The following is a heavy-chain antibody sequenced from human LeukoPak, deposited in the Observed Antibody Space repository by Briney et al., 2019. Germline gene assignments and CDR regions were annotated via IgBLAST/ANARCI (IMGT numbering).Heavy chain of an antibody. V-gene: IGHV4-39*07. CDR3: ARGYGSGSYRFDY. Sequence: PSGTLSLTCTVSGGSISSSSYYWGWIRQPPGKGLEWIGSIYYSGSTYYNPSLKSRVTISVDTSKNQFSLKLSSVTAADTAVYYCARGYGSGSYRFDYWGQGTLVTVSS. CDR1: GGSISSSSYY. D-gene: IGHD3-10*01. CDR2: IYYSGST. J-gene: IGHJ4*02.